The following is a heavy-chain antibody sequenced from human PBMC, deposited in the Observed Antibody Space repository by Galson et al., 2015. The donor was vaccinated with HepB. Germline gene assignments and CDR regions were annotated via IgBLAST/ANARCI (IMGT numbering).Heavy chain of an antibody. D-gene: IGHD3-10*01. CDR2: IVVGSGNT. Sequence: SVKVSCKASGFTFTSSAVQWVRQARGQRLEWIGWIVVGSGNTNYAQKFQERVTITRDMSTSTAYMELSSLRSEDTAVYYCAAARGILWFGELLIGIGFDPWGQGTLVTVSS. CDR1: GFTFTSSA. V-gene: IGHV1-58*01. CDR3: AAARGILWFGELLIGIGFDP. J-gene: IGHJ5*02.